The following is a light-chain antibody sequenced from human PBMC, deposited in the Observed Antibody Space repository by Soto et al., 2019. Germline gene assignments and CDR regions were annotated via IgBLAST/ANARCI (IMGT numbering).Light chain of an antibody. Sequence: DIQMTQSPSTLSASVGDKVTITCRASQSVSSWLAWYQQKPGKAPKLLIYKASSLESKVPSRFSGSESGTEFTLTISSLQPDDFATYYCQQYNSYPFTFGPGTKVDIK. CDR1: QSVSSW. CDR2: KAS. V-gene: IGKV1-5*03. J-gene: IGKJ3*01. CDR3: QQYNSYPFT.